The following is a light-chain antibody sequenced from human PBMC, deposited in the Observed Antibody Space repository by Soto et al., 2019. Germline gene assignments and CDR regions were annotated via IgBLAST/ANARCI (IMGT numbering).Light chain of an antibody. Sequence: EIVLTQSPDTLSLSSGERATLSCRASQRISNYYLAWYHQKPGQAPRLLIYGASSRATGVPDRFSGSGSGTEFTLTISRLEPGDFAVYYCQQYGSSPLTFGGGTKVEIK. CDR3: QQYGSSPLT. J-gene: IGKJ4*01. CDR1: QRISNYY. V-gene: IGKV3-20*01. CDR2: GAS.